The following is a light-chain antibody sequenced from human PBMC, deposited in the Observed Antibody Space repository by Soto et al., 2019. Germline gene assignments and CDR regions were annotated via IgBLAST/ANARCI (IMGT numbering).Light chain of an antibody. Sequence: QHVLTQSPSASASLGASVKLTCTLSSGHSSYAIAWHQQQPEKGPRYLMKLNSDGSHSKWDGIPDRFSGSSSGAERYLTITSLQSGDEADYYCQTWGTGIQVFGGGTKLTVL. J-gene: IGLJ2*01. CDR3: QTWGTGIQV. CDR1: SGHSSYA. CDR2: LNSDGSH. V-gene: IGLV4-69*01.